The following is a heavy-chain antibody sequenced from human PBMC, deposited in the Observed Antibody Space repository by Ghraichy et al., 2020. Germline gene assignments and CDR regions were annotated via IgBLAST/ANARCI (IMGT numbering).Heavy chain of an antibody. CDR1: GFTFSSYA. D-gene: IGHD6-19*01. Sequence: GESLNISCAASGFTFSSYAMSWVRQAPGKGLEWVSAISGSGGSTYYADSVKGRFTISRDNSKNTLYLQMNSLRAEDTAVYYCAKSGSSGWADYFDYWGQGTLVTVSS. V-gene: IGHV3-23*01. CDR3: AKSGSSGWADYFDY. CDR2: ISGSGGST. J-gene: IGHJ4*02.